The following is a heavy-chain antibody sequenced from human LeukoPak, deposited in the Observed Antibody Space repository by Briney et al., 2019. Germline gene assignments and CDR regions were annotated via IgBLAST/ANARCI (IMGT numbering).Heavy chain of an antibody. CDR3: ARDADFLYSSGWYMAFDI. J-gene: IGHJ3*02. D-gene: IGHD6-19*01. V-gene: IGHV1-24*01. CDR1: GYTLTELS. CDR2: FDPEDGET. Sequence: ASVKVSCKVSGYTLTELSMHWVRQAPGKGLEWMGGFDPEDGETIYAQKFQGRVTMTRDTSISTAYMELSRLRSDDTAVYYCARDADFLYSSGWYMAFDIWGQGTMVTVSS.